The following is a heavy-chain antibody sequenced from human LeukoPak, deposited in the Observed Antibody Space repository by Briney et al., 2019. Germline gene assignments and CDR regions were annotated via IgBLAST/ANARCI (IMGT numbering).Heavy chain of an antibody. J-gene: IGHJ4*02. Sequence: ASVKVSCKASGYTFTSYAMHWVRQAPGQRLEWMGWINAGNGNTEYSQNFQDRVTITRDTSATTAYMELSSLRSEDTAVYYCARGSYFYGSGSFMGSDYWGQGTLVTVSS. CDR3: ARGSYFYGSGSFMGSDY. CDR1: GYTFTSYA. V-gene: IGHV1-3*01. D-gene: IGHD3-10*01. CDR2: INAGNGNT.